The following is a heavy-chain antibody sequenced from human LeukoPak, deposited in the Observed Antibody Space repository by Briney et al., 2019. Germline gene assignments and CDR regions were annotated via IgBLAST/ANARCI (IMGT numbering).Heavy chain of an antibody. CDR1: GGSIRSSYYY. J-gene: IGHJ6*02. D-gene: IGHD3-3*01. CDR3: ARGKVLRFLEWSNVYYYYGMDV. V-gene: IGHV4-39*01. CDR2: IYDSGST. Sequence: PSETLSLTCTVSGGSIRSSYYYWGWIRQPPGKGLEWMGSIYDSGSTYYNPSLKSRVTISVDTSKNQFSLKLSSVTAADTAVYYCARGKVLRFLEWSNVYYYYGMDVWGQGTTVTVSS.